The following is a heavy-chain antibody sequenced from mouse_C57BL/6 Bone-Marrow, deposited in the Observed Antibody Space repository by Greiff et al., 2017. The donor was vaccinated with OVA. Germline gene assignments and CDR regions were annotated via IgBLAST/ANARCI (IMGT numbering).Heavy chain of an antibody. J-gene: IGHJ3*01. D-gene: IGHD1-1*01. CDR3: APYYDGSSPWFAY. Sequence: EVQLQQSGAELVKPGASVKLSCTASGFNIKDYSMPWVKQRTEQGLEWIGRIDPEDGETKYAPKFQGRATITADTSSNTAYLQLSSLTSEDTAVYYCAPYYDGSSPWFAYWGQGTLVTVSA. CDR1: GFNIKDYS. CDR2: IDPEDGET. V-gene: IGHV14-2*01.